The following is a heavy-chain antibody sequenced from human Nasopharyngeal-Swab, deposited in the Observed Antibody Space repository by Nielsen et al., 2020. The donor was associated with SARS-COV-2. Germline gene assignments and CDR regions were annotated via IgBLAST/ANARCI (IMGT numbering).Heavy chain of an antibody. D-gene: IGHD5-18*01. J-gene: IGHJ3*02. Sequence: SETLSLTCTVSGGSISYYYWTWIRQPPGKGLEWIGYIYYSGSIHYNPSLKSRVTISLDTSKNQFSLRLSSLTAADTAVYYCARGAEYSYGYYAFDIWGPGTMVTASS. CDR3: ARGAEYSYGYYAFDI. V-gene: IGHV4-59*13. CDR1: GGSISYYY. CDR2: IYYSGSI.